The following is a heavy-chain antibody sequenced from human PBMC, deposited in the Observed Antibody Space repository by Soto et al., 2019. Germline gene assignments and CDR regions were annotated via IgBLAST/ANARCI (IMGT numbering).Heavy chain of an antibody. J-gene: IGHJ3*02. CDR1: GYSFTSYW. D-gene: IGHD3-22*01. V-gene: IGHV5-51*01. CDR3: ARHRITMIVGIRTQKPIPDAFDI. Sequence: GESLKISCKGSGYSFTSYWIGWVRQMPGKGLEWMGIIYPGDSDTRYSPSFQGQVTISADKSISTAYLQWSSLKASDTAMYYCARHRITMIVGIRTQKPIPDAFDIWGQGTMVTVSS. CDR2: IYPGDSDT.